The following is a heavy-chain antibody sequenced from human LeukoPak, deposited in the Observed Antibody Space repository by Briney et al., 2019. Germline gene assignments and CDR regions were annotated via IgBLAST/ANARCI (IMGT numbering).Heavy chain of an antibody. D-gene: IGHD2/OR15-2a*01. J-gene: IGHJ4*02. V-gene: IGHV4-38-2*02. CDR3: ARHWFLRTVIYYFDY. CDR1: GYSISSGYY. CDR2: IYHSGST. Sequence: SETLSLTCTVSGYSISSGYYWGWIRQPPGQGLEWIGSIYHSGSTYYNPSLKSRVTISVDTSKNQFSLKLSSVTAADTAVYYCARHWFLRTVIYYFDYWGQGTLVTVSS.